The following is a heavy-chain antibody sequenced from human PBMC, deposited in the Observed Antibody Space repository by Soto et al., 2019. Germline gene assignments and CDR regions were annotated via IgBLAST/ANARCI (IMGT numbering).Heavy chain of an antibody. J-gene: IGHJ5*02. V-gene: IGHV4-4*02. Sequence: SETLSLTCAVSSGSISSSNWWSWVRQPPGKGLEWIGEIYHSGSTNYNPSLKSRVTISVDKSKNQFSLKLSSVTAADTAVYYCARAGGVGNDAFDPWGQGTLVTVSS. D-gene: IGHD1-1*01. CDR2: IYHSGST. CDR1: SGSISSSNW. CDR3: ARAGGVGNDAFDP.